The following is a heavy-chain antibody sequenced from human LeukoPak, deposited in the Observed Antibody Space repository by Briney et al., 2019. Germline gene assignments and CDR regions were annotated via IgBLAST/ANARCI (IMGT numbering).Heavy chain of an antibody. J-gene: IGHJ4*02. CDR2: LSSGGVST. V-gene: IGHV3-23*01. D-gene: IGHD4/OR15-4a*01. Sequence: TGGSLRLSCVVSGFTFSSYGMSWVRQAPGKGPEWVSALSSGGVSTYYADSVKGRFTISRDISKNTLYLQMNSLRADDTAVYYCARDTLGEGEDANYAVYYFDYWGQGTVVTVSS. CDR3: ARDTLGEGEDANYAVYYFDY. CDR1: GFTFSSYG.